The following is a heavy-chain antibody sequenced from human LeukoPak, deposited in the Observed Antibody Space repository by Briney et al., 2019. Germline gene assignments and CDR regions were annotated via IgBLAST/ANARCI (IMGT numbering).Heavy chain of an antibody. CDR1: GYTFTSYG. J-gene: IGHJ4*02. D-gene: IGHD3-22*01. Sequence: GASVKVSCKASGYTFTSYGISWVRQAPGQGLEWMGGIIPIFGTANYAQKFQGRVTITADESTSTAYMELSSLRSEDTAVYYCARDSDSSGYFDYWGQGTLVTVSS. CDR3: ARDSDSSGYFDY. V-gene: IGHV1-69*13. CDR2: IIPIFGTA.